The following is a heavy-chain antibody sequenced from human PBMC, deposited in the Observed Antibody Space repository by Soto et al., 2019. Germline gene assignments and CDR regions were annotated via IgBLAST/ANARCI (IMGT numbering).Heavy chain of an antibody. CDR2: ISYDGSNK. V-gene: IGHV3-30-3*01. D-gene: IGHD4-17*01. CDR1: GFTFSSYA. Sequence: PGGSLRLSCAASGFTFSSYAMHWVRQAPGKGLEWVAVISYDGSNKYYADSVKGRFTISRDNSKNTLYLQMNSLRAEDTAVYYCARVSYGDYVFFDYWGQGTLVSVSS. J-gene: IGHJ4*02. CDR3: ARVSYGDYVFFDY.